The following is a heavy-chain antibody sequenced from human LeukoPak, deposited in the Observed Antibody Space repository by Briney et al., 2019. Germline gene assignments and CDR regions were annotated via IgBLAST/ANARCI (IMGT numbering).Heavy chain of an antibody. CDR3: AREAQYCSGGSCYGGYFQH. D-gene: IGHD2-15*01. CDR1: GGSFSGYY. V-gene: IGHV4-34*01. Sequence: PSATLSLTSAGNGGSFSGYYWSGIRQPPGHGLEWIGEINHSEATDYNPSFKSRVTISVDTSKNQFSLKLSSVTAADTAVYYCAREAQYCSGGSCYGGYFQHWGQGTLVTVSS. CDR2: INHSEAT. J-gene: IGHJ1*01.